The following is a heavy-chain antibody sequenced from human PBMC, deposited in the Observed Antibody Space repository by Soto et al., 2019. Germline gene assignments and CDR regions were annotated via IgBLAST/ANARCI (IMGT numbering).Heavy chain of an antibody. Sequence: QLRESGPGLVKPSETLSLTCTVSGGSITSRSSYWGWIRQPPGKGLEWIGTIYYSGNTYHNPSLKSRVTISVDTSKNQFSLDLSSVTAADTAVYYCARDLGGTVPDTFDIWGQGTMVTVSS. J-gene: IGHJ3*02. V-gene: IGHV4-39*02. CDR2: IYYSGNT. D-gene: IGHD1-26*01. CDR3: ARDLGGTVPDTFDI. CDR1: GGSITSRSSY.